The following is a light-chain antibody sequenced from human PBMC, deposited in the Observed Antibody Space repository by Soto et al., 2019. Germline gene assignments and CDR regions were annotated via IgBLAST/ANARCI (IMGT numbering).Light chain of an antibody. V-gene: IGLV2-14*01. Sequence: QSALTQPASVSGSPGQSITISCTGTSSDVGGYNYVSWYQQHPGKAPKLMIYDVSNRPSGVSNRFSGSKSGTAASLTISGLQAEDESDYYCSSYTSSSTPVLGGGTQLTVL. CDR3: SSYTSSSTPV. J-gene: IGLJ2*01. CDR2: DVS. CDR1: SSDVGGYNY.